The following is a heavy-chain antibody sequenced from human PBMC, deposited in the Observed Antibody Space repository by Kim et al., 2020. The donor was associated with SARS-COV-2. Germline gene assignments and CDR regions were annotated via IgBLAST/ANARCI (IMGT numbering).Heavy chain of an antibody. J-gene: IGHJ5*02. V-gene: IGHV3-23*01. Sequence: GGSLRLSCAASGFTFSSYAMSWVRQAPGKGLEWVSAISGSGGSTYYADSVKGRFTISRDNSKNTLYLQMNSLRAEDTAVYYCAKEVQRITMVRGVRWFDPRGQGTLVTVSS. D-gene: IGHD3-10*01. CDR2: ISGSGGST. CDR1: GFTFSSYA. CDR3: AKEVQRITMVRGVRWFDP.